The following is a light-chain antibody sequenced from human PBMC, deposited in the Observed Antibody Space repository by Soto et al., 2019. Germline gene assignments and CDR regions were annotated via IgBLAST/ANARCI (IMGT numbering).Light chain of an antibody. V-gene: IGLV2-14*01. CDR1: SSDVGGSNY. J-gene: IGLJ1*01. Sequence: QSVLTQPASVSGSPGQSITISCTGTSSDVGGSNYVSWYQHHPGKAPKLMMFEVSNRPSGVSNRFSGSKSGNTASLTISGLQAEDEADYYCSSYTTSTTRVFGTGTKLTVL. CDR3: SSYTTSTTRV. CDR2: EVS.